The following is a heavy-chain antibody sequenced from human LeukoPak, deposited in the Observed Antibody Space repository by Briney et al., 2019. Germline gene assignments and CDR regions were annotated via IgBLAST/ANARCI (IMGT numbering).Heavy chain of an antibody. CDR3: PKGLVAAAENLFDP. V-gene: IGHV3-30*02. J-gene: IGHJ5*02. CDR1: GFTFSSYG. D-gene: IGHD6-13*01. Sequence: GGSLRLSCAASGFTFSSYGMHWVRQAPGKGLEWVACIRYDGSNKCYADSVKGRFTISRDNSKNTLYLQMNSLRAEDTAVYYCPKGLVAAAENLFDPWGQGTLVTVSS. CDR2: IRYDGSNK.